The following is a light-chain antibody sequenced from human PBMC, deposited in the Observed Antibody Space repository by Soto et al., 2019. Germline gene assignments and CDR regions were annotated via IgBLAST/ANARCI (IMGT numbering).Light chain of an antibody. CDR2: EVT. J-gene: IGLJ1*01. CDR1: SSDVGGYNY. CDR3: SSYTSSTSYV. Sequence: QSALTQPASVSGSPGQSITISCIGTSSDVGGYNYVSWYQQHPGKAPKLMIYEVTNRPSGVSNRFSGSKSGNTASLTISGLQAEDEADDYCSSYTSSTSYVFGTGTPLTVL. V-gene: IGLV2-14*01.